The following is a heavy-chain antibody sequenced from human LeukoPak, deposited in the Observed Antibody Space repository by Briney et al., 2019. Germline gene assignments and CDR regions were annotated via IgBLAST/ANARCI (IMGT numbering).Heavy chain of an antibody. CDR1: GFTFSSHA. D-gene: IGHD3-10*01. V-gene: IGHV3-23*01. CDR2: ISGSGGST. J-gene: IGHJ4*02. Sequence: PGGSLRLSCAASGFTFSSHAMSWVRQAPGKGLEWVSAISGSGGSTYYADSVKGRFTISRDNSKNTLYLQMNSLRAEDTAVYYCAKGRLGLLWFGELPLGDYWGQGTLVTVSS. CDR3: AKGRLGLLWFGELPLGDY.